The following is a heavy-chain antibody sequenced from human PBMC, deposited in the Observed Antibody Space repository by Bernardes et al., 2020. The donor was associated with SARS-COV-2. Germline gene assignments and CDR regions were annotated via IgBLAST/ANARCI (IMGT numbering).Heavy chain of an antibody. CDR3: ARAGYGDYWGLDF. D-gene: IGHD4-17*01. CDR2: INNSGST. J-gene: IGHJ4*02. CDR1: DGSFSGYY. Sequence: SETLSLTCAFYDGSFSGYYWSWIRQAPDKGLEWIGEINNSGSTTFNPSLKSRVTILADRSKNQFSLELTSVTAADTAVYYCARAGYGDYWGLDFWGQGTLVTVSS. V-gene: IGHV4-34*01.